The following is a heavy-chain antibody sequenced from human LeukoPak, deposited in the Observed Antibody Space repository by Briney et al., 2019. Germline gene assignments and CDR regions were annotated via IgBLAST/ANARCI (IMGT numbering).Heavy chain of an antibody. D-gene: IGHD3-22*01. V-gene: IGHV3-23*01. CDR2: ISGSGGST. J-gene: IGHJ5*02. CDR1: GFTFSSYA. Sequence: PGGSLRLSCAASGFTFSSYAMSWVRQAPGKGLEWVSAISGSGGSTYYADSVKGRFTISRDNSKNTLYLQMNSLRAEDTAVYYCAKDQYYYDSSGYYYRWGQGTLVTVSS. CDR3: AKDQYYYDSSGYYYR.